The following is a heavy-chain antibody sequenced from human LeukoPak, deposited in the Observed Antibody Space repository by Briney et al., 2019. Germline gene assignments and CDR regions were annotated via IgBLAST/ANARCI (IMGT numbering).Heavy chain of an antibody. CDR1: GFTFSSYD. CDR2: ISYDGSNK. Sequence: GRSLRLSCAASGFTFSSYDMHWVRQAPGKGLEWVAVISYDGSNKYYADSVKGRFTISRDNSKNTLYLQMNSLRAEDTAVYYCARSSAPLQVGDFDYWGQGTLVTVSS. J-gene: IGHJ4*02. D-gene: IGHD1-26*01. CDR3: ARSSAPLQVGDFDY. V-gene: IGHV3-33*05.